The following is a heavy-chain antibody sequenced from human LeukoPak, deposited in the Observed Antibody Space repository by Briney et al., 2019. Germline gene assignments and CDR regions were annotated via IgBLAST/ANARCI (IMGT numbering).Heavy chain of an antibody. J-gene: IGHJ6*02. CDR1: GFTFSNYG. CDR3: ARGLTDIVVVPALAPYYYYGMDV. Sequence: GGSLRLSCAASGFTFSNYGMHWVRQAPGKGLEWVAVIWYDGSNKYYADSVKGRFTISRDNSKNTLYLQMNSLRAEDTAVYYCARGLTDIVVVPALAPYYYYGMDVWGQGTTVTVSS. D-gene: IGHD2-2*01. CDR2: IWYDGSNK. V-gene: IGHV3-33*01.